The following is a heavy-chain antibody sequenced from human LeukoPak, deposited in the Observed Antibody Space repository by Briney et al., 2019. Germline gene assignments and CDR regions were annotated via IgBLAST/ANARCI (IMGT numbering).Heavy chain of an antibody. CDR3: AKTMAGKRYYYYYYMDV. D-gene: IGHD6-19*01. J-gene: IGHJ6*03. V-gene: IGHV1-69*05. CDR2: IIAIFGTA. Sequence: SVKVSCKASGRTFSSYAISWVRQAPGQGLEWMGGIIAIFGTANYAQKFQGRVTITTDESTSTAYMELSSLSSEDTAVYYCAKTMAGKRYYYYYYMDVWGKGTTVTVSS. CDR1: GRTFSSYA.